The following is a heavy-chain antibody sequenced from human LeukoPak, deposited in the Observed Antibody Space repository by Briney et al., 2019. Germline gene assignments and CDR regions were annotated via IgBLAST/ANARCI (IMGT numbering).Heavy chain of an antibody. CDR3: AGPQYYQQWLTY. CDR1: GGSISSYY. Sequence: SETLSLTCTVSGGSISSYYWSWIRQPPGKGLEWIGYIYYSGSTNYNPSLKSRVTISVDTSKNQFSLKLSSVTAADTAVYYCAGPQYYQQWLTYWGQGTLVTVSS. D-gene: IGHD6-19*01. V-gene: IGHV4-59*01. CDR2: IYYSGST. J-gene: IGHJ4*02.